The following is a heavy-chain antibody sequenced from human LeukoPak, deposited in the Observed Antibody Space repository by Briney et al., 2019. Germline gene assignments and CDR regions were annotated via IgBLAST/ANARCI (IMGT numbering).Heavy chain of an antibody. D-gene: IGHD5-24*01. CDR3: ARGSRWLQSDY. Sequence: ASVKVSCKASGYTFTGYYMHWVRQAPGQGLEWMGWMNPNSGNTGYAQKFQGRVTMTRNTSISTAYMELSSLRSEDTAVYYCARGSRWLQSDYWGQGTLVTVSS. CDR2: MNPNSGNT. J-gene: IGHJ4*02. CDR1: GYTFTGYY. V-gene: IGHV1-8*02.